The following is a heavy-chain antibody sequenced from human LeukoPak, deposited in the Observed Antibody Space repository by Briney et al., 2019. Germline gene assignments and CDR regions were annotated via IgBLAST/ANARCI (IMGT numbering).Heavy chain of an antibody. D-gene: IGHD3-3*01. CDR3: ARSPIGVVIIDY. V-gene: IGHV4-59*01. CDR1: GGSISSYY. CDR2: IYYSGST. Sequence: SETLSLTCTVSGGSISSYYWSWIRQPPGKGLEWIGYIYYSGSTNYNPSLKSRVTISVDTSKNQFSLKLSSVTAADTAVYYCARSPIGVVIIDYWGQGTLVTVSS. J-gene: IGHJ4*02.